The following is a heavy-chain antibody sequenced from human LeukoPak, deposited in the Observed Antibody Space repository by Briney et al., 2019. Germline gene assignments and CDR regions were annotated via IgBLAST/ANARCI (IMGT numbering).Heavy chain of an antibody. CDR2: INWNGGSK. J-gene: IGHJ4*02. Sequence: GGSLRLSCAASGFTFNGYGMSWVRQAPGKGLEWVSGINWNGGSKVYADSVKGRFTISRDNAKNSLYLQMNSLRAEDTALSHCARPTAADNYFDFCGRGPLITVSS. CDR1: GFTFNGYG. V-gene: IGHV3-20*01. CDR3: ARPTAADNYFDF. D-gene: IGHD2-21*02.